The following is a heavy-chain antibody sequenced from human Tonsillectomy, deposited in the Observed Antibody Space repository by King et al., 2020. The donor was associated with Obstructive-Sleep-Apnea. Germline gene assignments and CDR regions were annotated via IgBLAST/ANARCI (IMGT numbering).Heavy chain of an antibody. V-gene: IGHV3-23*04. D-gene: IGHD3-10*01. CDR2: ISGSGGST. CDR1: GFTFSSYA. J-gene: IGHJ4*02. Sequence: QLVQSGGGLVQPGGSLRLSCAASGFTFSSYAMSWVRQAPGKGLEWVSAISGSGGSTYYADSVKGRFTISRDNSKNTLYLQMNSLRAEDTAVYYCAKVPIVHYYGSGSHFDYWGQGTLVTVSS. CDR3: AKVPIVHYYGSGSHFDY.